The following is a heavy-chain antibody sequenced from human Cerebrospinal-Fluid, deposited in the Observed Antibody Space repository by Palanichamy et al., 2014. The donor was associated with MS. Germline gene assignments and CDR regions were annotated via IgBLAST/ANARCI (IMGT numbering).Heavy chain of an antibody. D-gene: IGHD1-1*01. CDR1: ADSLSSSDYY. V-gene: IGHV4-39*01. CDR3: ARRDNWKGALDG. Sequence: QLLLQESGPGLVKPSETLSLTCTVSADSLSSSDYYWGWIRQPPGKGLEWIGSIYYSGTTYYTPSLKSRVTISVDTSKRQFSLRLRSVTAADTAIYYCARRDNWKGALDGWGQGVLVTVFS. CDR2: IYYSGTT. J-gene: IGHJ4*02.